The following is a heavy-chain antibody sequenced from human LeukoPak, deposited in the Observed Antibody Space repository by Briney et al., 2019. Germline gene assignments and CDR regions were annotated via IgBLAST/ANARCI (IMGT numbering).Heavy chain of an antibody. D-gene: IGHD6-19*01. Sequence: TSETLSLTCTVSGGSISTSSYNWGWIRQPPGKGLEWIGNIYYSGNTYYNPSLKGRVTISVDTSKNQFSLKLSSVTAADTAVYYCARWSAWLAPSDSWGQGILITVSS. J-gene: IGHJ4*02. CDR1: GGSISTSSYN. CDR3: ARWSAWLAPSDS. CDR2: IYYSGNT. V-gene: IGHV4-39*01.